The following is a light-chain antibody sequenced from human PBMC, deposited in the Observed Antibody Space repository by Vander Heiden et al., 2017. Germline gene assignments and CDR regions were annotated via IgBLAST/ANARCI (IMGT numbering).Light chain of an antibody. V-gene: IGKV4-1*01. CDR2: WAS. CDR3: QQYDSTTWT. J-gene: IGKJ1*01. Sequence: DIVMTQSPDSLAVSLGERATINCKSSQSVLYSSNNKNYLAWYQQKPGQPPKLLIYWASTRESGVPDRFSGSGSGTDFTLTISSLQAEDMAVYYCQQYDSTTWTFGQGTKVEIK. CDR1: QSVLYSSNNKNY.